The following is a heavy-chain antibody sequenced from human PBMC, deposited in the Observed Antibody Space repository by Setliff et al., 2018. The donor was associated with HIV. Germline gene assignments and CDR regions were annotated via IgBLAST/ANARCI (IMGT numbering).Heavy chain of an antibody. J-gene: IGHJ3*02. CDR2: IYFSGST. CDR3: ARLTGYSLSGDGFDI. D-gene: IGHD5-12*01. CDR1: GYSISSGSY. V-gene: IGHV4-38-2*01. Sequence: PSETLSLTCAVSGYSISSGSYWGWVRQPPGKGLEWIGSIYFSGSTYYNPSLESRVTISVDTSRNQFSLMVNSVTAADTAMYYCARLTGYSLSGDGFDIWGQGTMVTVSS.